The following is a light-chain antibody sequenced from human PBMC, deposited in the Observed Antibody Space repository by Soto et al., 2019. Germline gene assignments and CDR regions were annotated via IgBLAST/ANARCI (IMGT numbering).Light chain of an antibody. Sequence: IVCTQSPATLSLSPGDRATLSCSASQSVSSYLAWYHQKPGQAPRFLIYDASNMPTGIPARFSGSGSGTDFTLTISSLEPEDFAVYYCQQRSNWPWTFGQGTKVEIK. CDR2: DAS. CDR1: QSVSSY. V-gene: IGKV3-11*01. CDR3: QQRSNWPWT. J-gene: IGKJ1*01.